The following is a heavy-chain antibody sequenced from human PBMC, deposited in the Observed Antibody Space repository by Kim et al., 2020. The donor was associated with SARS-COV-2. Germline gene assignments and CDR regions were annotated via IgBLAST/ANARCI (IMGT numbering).Heavy chain of an antibody. CDR3: AHTHRERQLGYYMDV. V-gene: IGHV4-4*07. J-gene: IGHJ6*03. Sequence: PALKSRVTMSVDTAKNQFALKLSSVTAADTAVYYCAHTHRERQLGYYMDVWGKGTTVTVSS. D-gene: IGHD6-13*01.